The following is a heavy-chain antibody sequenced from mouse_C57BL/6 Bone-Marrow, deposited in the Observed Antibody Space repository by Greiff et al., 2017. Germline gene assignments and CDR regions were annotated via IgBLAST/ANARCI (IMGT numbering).Heavy chain of an antibody. Sequence: EVKLMESGGDLVKPGGSLKLSCAASGFTFSSYGMSWVRQTPDKRLEWVATISSGGSYTYYPDSVKGRFTSSRDNAKNTLYLQMSSLKYEDTAMYYCARHVYEYPYYYAMDYWGQGTSVTVSS. D-gene: IGHD5-1*01. V-gene: IGHV5-6*01. J-gene: IGHJ4*01. CDR3: ARHVYEYPYYYAMDY. CDR2: ISSGGSYT. CDR1: GFTFSSYG.